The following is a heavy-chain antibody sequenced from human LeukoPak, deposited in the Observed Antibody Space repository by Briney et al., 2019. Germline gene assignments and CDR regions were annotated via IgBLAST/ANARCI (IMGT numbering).Heavy chain of an antibody. Sequence: SVKVSCKAPGGTFSSYAISWVRQAPGQGLEWMGRIIPIFGTANYAQKFQGRVTITTDESTSTAYMELSSLRSEDTAVYYCARDSETPATAISDYWGQGTLVTVSS. CDR1: GGTFSSYA. CDR3: ARDSETPATAISDY. D-gene: IGHD2-2*02. V-gene: IGHV1-69*05. J-gene: IGHJ4*02. CDR2: IIPIFGTA.